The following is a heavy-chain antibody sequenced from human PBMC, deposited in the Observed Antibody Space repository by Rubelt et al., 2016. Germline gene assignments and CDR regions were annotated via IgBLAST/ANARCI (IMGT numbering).Heavy chain of an antibody. D-gene: IGHD3-16*01. Sequence: QVQLVQSGAEVKKPGASVKVSCKASGYTFTSYGISWVRQAPGQGLEWMGWISAYNGNTNCAQRLEGRVTMTKDKYTSKDYMELRSLRSDDTAEYYCASGGSDGEMGYWGQGTLVTVSS. CDR1: GYTFTSYG. J-gene: IGHJ4*02. CDR3: ASGGSDGEMGY. V-gene: IGHV1-18*01. CDR2: ISAYNGNT.